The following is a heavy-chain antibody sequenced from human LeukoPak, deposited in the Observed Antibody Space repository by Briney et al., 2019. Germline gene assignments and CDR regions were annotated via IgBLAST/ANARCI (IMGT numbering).Heavy chain of an antibody. CDR1: GYSFTSYW. V-gene: IGHV5-51*01. Sequence: GVSLKISCKGSGYSFTSYWIGWVRQMPGKGLEWMGIIYPGDSDTRYSPSFQGPVTISADKSISTTYLQWSSLKASDTAIYYCARSKYQLLPFDYWGQGTLVIVSS. J-gene: IGHJ4*02. D-gene: IGHD2-2*01. CDR3: ARSKYQLLPFDY. CDR2: IYPGDSDT.